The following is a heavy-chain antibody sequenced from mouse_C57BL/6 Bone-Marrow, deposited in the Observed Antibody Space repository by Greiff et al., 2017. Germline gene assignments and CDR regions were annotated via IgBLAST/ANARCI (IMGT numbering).Heavy chain of an antibody. CDR2: IDPSDSET. CDR3: ARRGWYFDV. V-gene: IGHV1-52*01. CDR1: GYTFTSYW. Sequence: QVQLQQPGAELVKPGSSVKLSCKASGYTFTSYWMHWVKQRPIQGLEWIGNIDPSDSETHYNQKFKDKATLTVDKSSSTAYMQLSSLTAEDSAVYYCARRGWYFDVWGTGTTVTVSS. J-gene: IGHJ1*03.